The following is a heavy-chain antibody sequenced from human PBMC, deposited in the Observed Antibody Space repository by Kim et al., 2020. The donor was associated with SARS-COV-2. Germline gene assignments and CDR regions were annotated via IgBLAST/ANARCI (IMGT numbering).Heavy chain of an antibody. D-gene: IGHD6-6*01. V-gene: IGHV3-11*06. CDR3: ARGSSSSSDYWFDP. Sequence: ADSGEGTFTITRDNANNSMYLQMNSLRGEDTAVYYCARGSSSSSDYWFDPWGQGTLVTVSS. J-gene: IGHJ5*02.